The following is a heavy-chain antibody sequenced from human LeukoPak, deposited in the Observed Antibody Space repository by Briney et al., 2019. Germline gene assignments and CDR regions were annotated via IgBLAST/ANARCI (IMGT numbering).Heavy chain of an antibody. Sequence: ASVKVSCKASGGTFSSYAISWVRQAPGQGLEWMGGIIPIFGTANYAQKFQGRVTMTEDTSTDTAYMEPSSLRSEDTAVYYCARGSKDTVDYWGQGTLVTVSS. V-gene: IGHV1-69*06. CDR3: ARGSKDTVDY. CDR1: GGTFSSYA. J-gene: IGHJ4*02. D-gene: IGHD2-15*01. CDR2: IIPIFGTA.